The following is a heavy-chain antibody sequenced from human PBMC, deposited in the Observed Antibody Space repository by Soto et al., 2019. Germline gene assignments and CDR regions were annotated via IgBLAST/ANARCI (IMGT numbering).Heavy chain of an antibody. J-gene: IGHJ6*02. CDR3: ASSSLYGMEV. CDR2: IYYXVXS. V-gene: IGHV4-30-4*01. CDR1: GGSIISGYDY. Sequence: SETLSLTCSVSGGSIISGYDYWSWIRQPPLKCLELIVEIYYXVXSXXXAXXXXXXXISXXTSXXXVXXXXXXVXAADTAVYYCASSSLYGMEVWGQGTTVX.